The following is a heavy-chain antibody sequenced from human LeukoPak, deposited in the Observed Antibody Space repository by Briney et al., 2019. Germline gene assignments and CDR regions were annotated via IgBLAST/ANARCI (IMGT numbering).Heavy chain of an antibody. V-gene: IGHV4-61*02. J-gene: IGHJ6*03. D-gene: IGHD2-8*01. CDR2: IYTSGST. CDR1: GRSFSSGSYY. CDR3: AREYCTNTLCFHYNGYYDMDL. Sequence: PSQTLSLTCTVSGRSFSSGSYYWSWIRQPAGKGLDWIGRIYTSGSTNYNPSLKSRVTMSVDTSKNQFSLKLSSVTAEDTAVYYCAREYCTNTLCFHYNGYYDMDLYPEGATVTVSS.